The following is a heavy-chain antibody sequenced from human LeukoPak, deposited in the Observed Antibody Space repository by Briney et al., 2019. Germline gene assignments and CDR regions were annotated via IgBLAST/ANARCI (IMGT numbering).Heavy chain of an antibody. J-gene: IGHJ4*02. CDR1: GGSFSGYY. D-gene: IGHD3-16*02. CDR2: INHSGST. V-gene: IGHV4-34*01. CDR3: ARGYDYVWGSYRSAGYYFDY. Sequence: SETLSLTCAVYGGSFSGYYWSWIRQPPGKGLEWIGEINHSGSTNYNPSLKSQVTISVDTSKNQFSLKLSSVTAADTAVYYCARGYDYVWGSYRSAGYYFDYWGQGTLVTVSS.